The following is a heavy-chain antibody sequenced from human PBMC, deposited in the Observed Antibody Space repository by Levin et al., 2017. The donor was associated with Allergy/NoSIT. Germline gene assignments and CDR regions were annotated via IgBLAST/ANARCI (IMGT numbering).Heavy chain of an antibody. CDR3: AKDPVAVAGTNPFDY. V-gene: IGHV3-23*01. D-gene: IGHD6-19*01. J-gene: IGHJ4*02. Sequence: GGSLRLSCAASGFAFSSYAMTWVRQAPGKGLEWVSTISGSGGSTYYTDSVKGRFTISRDNSKNTLYLQMNSLRADDTAVYYCAKDPVAVAGTNPFDYWGQGTLVTVSS. CDR2: ISGSGGST. CDR1: GFAFSSYA.